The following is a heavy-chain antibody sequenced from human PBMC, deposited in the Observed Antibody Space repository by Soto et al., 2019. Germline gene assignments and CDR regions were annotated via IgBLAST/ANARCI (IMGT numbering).Heavy chain of an antibody. CDR2: IYHSGST. CDR1: GGSISSSNW. V-gene: IGHV4-4*02. J-gene: IGHJ6*02. Sequence: SETLSLTCAVSGGSISSSNWWSWVRQPPGKGLEWIGEIYHSGSTNYNPSLKSRVTISVDKSKNQFSLKLSSVTTADTAVYYCASVRGGYYYAMDVWGQGTTVT. D-gene: IGHD3-10*02. CDR3: ASVRGGYYYAMDV.